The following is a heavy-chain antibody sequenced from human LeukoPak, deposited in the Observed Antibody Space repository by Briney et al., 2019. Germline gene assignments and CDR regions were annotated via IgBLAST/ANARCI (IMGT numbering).Heavy chain of an antibody. V-gene: IGHV3-48*01. J-gene: IGHJ4*02. CDR2: ISSSTNTI. CDR3: AREALYDSSGQYYFDY. Sequence: GGSLRLSCAASGFTFSSYSMNWGRPAPGKGLEWVSYISSSTNTIYYADSVKGRFTFSRDNAKNSLYPQMNSLRAEDTAVYYCAREALYDSSGQYYFDYWGQGTLVTVSS. CDR1: GFTFSSYS. D-gene: IGHD3-22*01.